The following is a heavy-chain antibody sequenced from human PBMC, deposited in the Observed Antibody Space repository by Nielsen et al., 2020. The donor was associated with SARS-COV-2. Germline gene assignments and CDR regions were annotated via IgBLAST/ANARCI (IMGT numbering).Heavy chain of an antibody. D-gene: IGHD3-10*01. CDR3: ARGGSYGSGSPYYYCYGLDV. J-gene: IGHJ6*02. CDR2: INAGNGNT. V-gene: IGHV1-3*01. Sequence: WVRQAPGQRLEWMGWINAGNGNTKYSQKFQGRVTITRDTSASTAYVELSSLRSEGTAVYYCARGGSYGSGSPYYYCYGLDVWGQGTTVTVSS.